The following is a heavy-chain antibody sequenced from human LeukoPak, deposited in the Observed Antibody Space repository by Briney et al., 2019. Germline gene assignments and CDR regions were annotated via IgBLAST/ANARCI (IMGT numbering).Heavy chain of an antibody. V-gene: IGHV1-18*01. D-gene: IGHD3-16*01. CDR2: ISAHDVNT. CDR1: GYTFTSYG. J-gene: IGHJ5*02. CDR3: ARGGEENWVDP. Sequence: ASVKVSCKASGYTFTSYGISWVRQAPGQGLEWMGWISAHDVNTHYAQKFQGRVTMTTDISTSTAYMELRSLRSDDTAVYYCARGGEENWVDPWGQGTLVTVSS.